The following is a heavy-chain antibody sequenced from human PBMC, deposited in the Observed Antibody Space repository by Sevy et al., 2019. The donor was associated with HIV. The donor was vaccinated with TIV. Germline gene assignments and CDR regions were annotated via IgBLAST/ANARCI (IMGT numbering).Heavy chain of an antibody. J-gene: IGHJ4*02. V-gene: IGHV3-21*01. Sequence: GGSLRLSCAASGFTFSSYRMTWVRQAPGKGLEWVSCISSTSGYINYADSVKGRFTISRDNAKNLLYLQMDSLRAEDTALYYCARAVVEISTWRSDYWGQGTLVTVSS. CDR1: GFTFSSYR. CDR3: ARAVVEISTWRSDY. CDR2: ISSTSGYI. D-gene: IGHD5-12*01.